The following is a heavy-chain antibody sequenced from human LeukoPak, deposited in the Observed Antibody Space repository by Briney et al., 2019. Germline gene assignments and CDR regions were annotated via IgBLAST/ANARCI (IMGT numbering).Heavy chain of an antibody. Sequence: ASVKVSCKASGYTFTSYYMHWVRQAPGQGLEWMGIINPSGGSTSYAQKFQGRVTMTRDMSTSTVYMELSSLRSEDTAVYYCARSSDSYYGDSRTIATRNWYFDLWGRGTLVTVSS. J-gene: IGHJ2*01. CDR3: ARSSDSYYGDSRTIATRNWYFDL. V-gene: IGHV1-46*01. CDR2: INPSGGST. D-gene: IGHD4-17*01. CDR1: GYTFTSYY.